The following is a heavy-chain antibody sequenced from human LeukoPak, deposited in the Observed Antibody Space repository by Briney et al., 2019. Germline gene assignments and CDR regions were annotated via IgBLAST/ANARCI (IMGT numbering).Heavy chain of an antibody. D-gene: IGHD6-19*01. CDR2: ISPNSGGT. V-gene: IGHV1-2*04. CDR3: ARLSSAGDDYFYGMDV. CDR1: GCTFTDYF. J-gene: IGHJ6*02. Sequence: ASVKVSCKVSGCTFTDYFMHWVRQAPGQGLEWMGWISPNSGGTNYAQKFQGWVTMTRDTSISTAYMELSRLRSDDTAVYYCARLSSAGDDYFYGMDVWGQGTTVTVSS.